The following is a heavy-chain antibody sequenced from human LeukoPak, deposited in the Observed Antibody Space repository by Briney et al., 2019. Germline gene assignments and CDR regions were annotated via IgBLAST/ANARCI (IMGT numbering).Heavy chain of an antibody. CDR3: ARDTPGDGYNRGDY. D-gene: IGHD5-24*01. CDR2: ISAYNGNT. CDR1: GYTSTSYG. Sequence: SSVKVSCKASGYTSTSYGFSGVRQARGQGRAGMGWISAYNGNTRYAQNLQGRVTMTTDSSSSTTYMELRNLRSDDTAVYFCARDTPGDGYNRGDYWGQGTLVTVSS. V-gene: IGHV1-18*01. J-gene: IGHJ4*02.